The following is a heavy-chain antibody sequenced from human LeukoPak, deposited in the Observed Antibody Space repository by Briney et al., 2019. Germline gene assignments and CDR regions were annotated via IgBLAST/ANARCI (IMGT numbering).Heavy chain of an antibody. Sequence: QPGGSLRLSCAASGFKFDHYWMTWVRQAPGKGLEWVASMKRDGSGKYFADSVRGRFSTFRDNGRNSMNLQMDSLRVDDTAVYYCAREAFEYDYGDRGFDIWGQGTMVTVS. J-gene: IGHJ3*02. D-gene: IGHD3-16*01. CDR1: GFKFDHYW. CDR3: AREAFEYDYGDRGFDI. CDR2: MKRDGSGK. V-gene: IGHV3-7*01.